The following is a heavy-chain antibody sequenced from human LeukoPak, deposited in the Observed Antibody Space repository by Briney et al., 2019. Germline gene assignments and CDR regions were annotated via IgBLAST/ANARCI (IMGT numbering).Heavy chain of an antibody. CDR3: TRYYDILTGYINWFDP. D-gene: IGHD3-9*01. CDR1: GFTFNGSA. Sequence: GGSLRLSCAASGFTFNGSAMHWVRQASGKGLEGVGRIRSKANSYATAYAASVKGRFTISRDDSKNTAYLQMNSLKTEDTAVYYCTRYYDILTGYINWFDPWGQGTLVTVSS. V-gene: IGHV3-73*01. CDR2: IRSKANSYAT. J-gene: IGHJ5*02.